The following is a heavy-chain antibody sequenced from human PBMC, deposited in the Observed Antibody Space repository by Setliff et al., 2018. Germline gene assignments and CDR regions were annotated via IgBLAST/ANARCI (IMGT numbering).Heavy chain of an antibody. CDR2: TIPNFGTT. CDR1: GGTFSCYG. Sequence: SVKVSCKASGGTFSCYGISWVRQAPGQGLEWLGGTIPNFGTTNYAQEFQGRVTIITDESTSTAYMELSSLRFEDTAVYYCAREGVDTRSSTDYRYYMDLWGKGTTVTVSS. J-gene: IGHJ6*03. V-gene: IGHV1-69*05. D-gene: IGHD5-18*01. CDR3: AREGVDTRSSTDYRYYMDL.